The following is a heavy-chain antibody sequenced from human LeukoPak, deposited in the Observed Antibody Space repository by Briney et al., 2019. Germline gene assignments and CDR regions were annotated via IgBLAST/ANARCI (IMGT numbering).Heavy chain of an antibody. V-gene: IGHV3-23*01. CDR2: ITGSCGST. CDR3: AKDQKWELIDS. J-gene: IGHJ4*02. CDR1: GFTFSSYA. Sequence: GGSLRLSCAACGFTFSSYAMRGVRQAPGKGLEWVSAITGSCGSTYYADSVKDRFTISRDNSKNTLYLQLNSLRAEDTAGYYCAKDQKWELIDSWGQGTLVTVSS. D-gene: IGHD1-26*01.